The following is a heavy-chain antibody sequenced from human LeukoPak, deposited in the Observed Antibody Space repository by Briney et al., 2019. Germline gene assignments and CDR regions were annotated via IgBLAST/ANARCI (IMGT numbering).Heavy chain of an antibody. CDR3: ARDYYDSSGYYFHFDY. Sequence: PSETLSLTCTVSGGSISSYYRSWIRQPAGKGLEWIGRIYTSGSTNYNPSLKSRVTMSVDTSKNQFSLKLSSVTAADTAVYYCARDYYDSSGYYFHFDYWGQGTLVTVSS. J-gene: IGHJ4*02. V-gene: IGHV4-4*07. CDR2: IYTSGST. CDR1: GGSISSYY. D-gene: IGHD3-22*01.